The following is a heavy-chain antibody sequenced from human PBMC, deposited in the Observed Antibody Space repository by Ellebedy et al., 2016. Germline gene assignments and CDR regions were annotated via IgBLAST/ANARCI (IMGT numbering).Heavy chain of an antibody. Sequence: SETLSLTCTVSGDSITNNYYYWGWVRQPPGKGLEWIGSIHHDGRTYYNPSLKSRVTFSVDASKNQYSLRLRSVTAADTAVYYCATSLAYLAGGLYWGQGIVVTVSS. D-gene: IGHD3-3*02. CDR1: GDSITNNYYY. CDR2: IHHDGRT. CDR3: ATSLAYLAGGLY. J-gene: IGHJ4*02. V-gene: IGHV4-39*01.